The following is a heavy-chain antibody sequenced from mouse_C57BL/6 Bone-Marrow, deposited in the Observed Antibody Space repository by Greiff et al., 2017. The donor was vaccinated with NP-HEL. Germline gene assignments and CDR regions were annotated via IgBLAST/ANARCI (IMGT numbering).Heavy chain of an antibody. J-gene: IGHJ3*01. CDR3: ARSIYYDYGGWNPWFAY. CDR1: GYTFTSSW. V-gene: IGHV1-64*01. Sequence: QVQLQQSGAELVKPGASVKLSCKASGYTFTSSWMHWVKQRPGQGLEWIGMIHPTSGSTKYTEKFKSKATLTVDKSSSTAYLQLSSLTSEDSAVYYCARSIYYDYGGWNPWFAYWGQGTLVTVSA. CDR2: IHPTSGST. D-gene: IGHD2-4*01.